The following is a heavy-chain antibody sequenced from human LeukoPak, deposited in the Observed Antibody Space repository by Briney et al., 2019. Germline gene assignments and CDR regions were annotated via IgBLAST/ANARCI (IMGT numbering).Heavy chain of an antibody. Sequence: SETLSLTCTVSGGSISSYYWSWIRQPPGKGLEWVGYIYTSGSTNYNPSLKSRVTISVDTSKNQFSLKLSSVTAADTAVYYCARQVDCSSTSCYTGSWFDPWGQGTLVTVSS. V-gene: IGHV4-4*09. CDR3: ARQVDCSSTSCYTGSWFDP. D-gene: IGHD2-2*02. CDR1: GGSISSYY. CDR2: IYTSGST. J-gene: IGHJ5*02.